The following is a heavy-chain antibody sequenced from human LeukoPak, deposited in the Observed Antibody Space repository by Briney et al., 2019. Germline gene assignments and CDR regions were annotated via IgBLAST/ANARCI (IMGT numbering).Heavy chain of an antibody. CDR2: TYYRSKWYN. V-gene: IGHV6-1*01. CDR3: ARLAAAFGAFDI. D-gene: IGHD6-13*01. J-gene: IGHJ3*02. Sequence: SQTPSLTCAISGDSVSSNSAVWNWIRQSPSGGLEWLGRTYYRSKWYNDYAVSVKSRITIKPDTSQSQFSLQLNSVTPDDSAVYYCARLAAAFGAFDIWGQGTMVTVSS. CDR1: GDSVSSNSAV.